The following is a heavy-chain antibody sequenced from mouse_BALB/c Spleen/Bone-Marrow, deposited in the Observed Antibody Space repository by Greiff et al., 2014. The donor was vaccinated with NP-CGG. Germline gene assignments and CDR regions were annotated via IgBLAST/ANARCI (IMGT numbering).Heavy chain of an antibody. CDR3: ARGWDYEGYFDY. CDR2: INPSSGYT. J-gene: IGHJ2*01. Sequence: QVQLQQSGAELARPGASVRMSCKASGYSFTSYTMQWVKQRPGQGLEWIGYINPSSGYTNYNQKFKDKATLTADKSSSTAYMQLSSLTSEDSAVYYCARGWDYEGYFDYWGQGTTLTVSS. D-gene: IGHD2-4*01. CDR1: GYSFTSYT. V-gene: IGHV1-4*01.